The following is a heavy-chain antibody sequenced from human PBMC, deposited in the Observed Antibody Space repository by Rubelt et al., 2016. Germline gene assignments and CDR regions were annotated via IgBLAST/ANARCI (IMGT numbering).Heavy chain of an antibody. V-gene: IGHV3-23*01. CDR2: INQSEDTN. Sequence: VQLLESGGGLVQPGGSLRLSCAASGFTFSAYAMNWVRQAPGKGLEWIAEINQSEDTNYNPSLKSRVTISIDTSKKQFSLKMRSLTAADMAVYYCARRSPLAGTYPDAFDIWGQGTMVTVSS. J-gene: IGHJ3*02. CDR1: GFTFSAYA. CDR3: ARRSPLAGTYPDAFDI. D-gene: IGHD1-1*01.